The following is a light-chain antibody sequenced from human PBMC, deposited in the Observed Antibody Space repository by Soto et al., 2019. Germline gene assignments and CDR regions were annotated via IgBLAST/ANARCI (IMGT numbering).Light chain of an antibody. J-gene: IGKJ4*01. V-gene: IGKV2D-29*01. Sequence: IVMTQTPLSLSVTLGQPASISCKSSQSLLPSDGKTHLDWYLQQPGQPPQLLIYEVSNRCSGVPNRFSGIGSGTDFTLKLSRVEAEDVGGYDCRQSIQLPLPVGGGTKVEI. CDR1: QSLLPSDGKTH. CDR2: EVS. CDR3: RQSIQLPLP.